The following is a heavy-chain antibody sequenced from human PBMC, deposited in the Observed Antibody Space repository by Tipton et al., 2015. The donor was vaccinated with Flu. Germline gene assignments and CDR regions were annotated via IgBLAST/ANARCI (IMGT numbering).Heavy chain of an antibody. CDR2: INPNSGGT. Sequence: QSGPEVKKPGASVKVSCKASGYTFTGYYMHWVRQAPGQGLEWMGRINPNSGGTNYAQKFQGRVTMTRDTSISTAYMELSRLRSDDTAVYYCARDKARAPAAMPWFDPWGQGTLVTVSS. V-gene: IGHV1-2*06. CDR1: GYTFTGYY. J-gene: IGHJ5*02. D-gene: IGHD2-2*01. CDR3: ARDKARAPAAMPWFDP.